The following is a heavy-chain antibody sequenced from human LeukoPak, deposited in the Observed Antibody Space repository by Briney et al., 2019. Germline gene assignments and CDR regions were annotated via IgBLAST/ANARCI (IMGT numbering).Heavy chain of an antibody. CDR3: ARRGFGGAFDI. D-gene: IGHD3-10*01. CDR1: GFTFSSYA. Sequence: GGSLRLSCAASGFTFSSYAMHWVRQAPGKGLEWVAVISYDGGNKYYADSVKGRFTISRDNSKNTLYLQMNSLRAEDTAVYYCARRGFGGAFDIWGQGTMVTVSS. J-gene: IGHJ3*02. V-gene: IGHV3-30-3*01. CDR2: ISYDGGNK.